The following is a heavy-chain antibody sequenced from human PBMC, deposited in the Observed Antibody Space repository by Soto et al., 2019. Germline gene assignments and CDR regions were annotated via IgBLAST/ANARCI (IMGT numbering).Heavy chain of an antibody. CDR3: ARHPYHSDSGGYPQY. D-gene: IGHD3-22*01. Sequence: PGGSLRLSCAASGFTFSSYSMNWVRQAPGKGLEWVSSISSGSSYIYYADSVKGRFTISRDNAKNSLYLQMNGLRAEDTAVYYCARHPYHSDSGGYPQYWGQGTLVTVSS. CDR1: GFTFSSYS. J-gene: IGHJ4*02. V-gene: IGHV3-21*01. CDR2: ISSGSSYI.